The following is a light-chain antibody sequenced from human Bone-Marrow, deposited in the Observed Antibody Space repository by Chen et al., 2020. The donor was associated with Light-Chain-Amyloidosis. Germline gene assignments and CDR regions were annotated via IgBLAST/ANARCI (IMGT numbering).Light chain of an antibody. J-gene: IGKJ1*01. V-gene: IGKV1-5*03. CDR3: QQSNSYPWT. CDR1: QSMDSW. Sequence: DIQMSQSPSTLAASVGDRVTIPCRASQSMDSWVAWYQQKPGRAPKVLIYKTSNLQNGVPSRFSGSGSGTEFTLTISSLQPDDFATYFCQQSNSYPWTFGQGTQVEIK. CDR2: KTS.